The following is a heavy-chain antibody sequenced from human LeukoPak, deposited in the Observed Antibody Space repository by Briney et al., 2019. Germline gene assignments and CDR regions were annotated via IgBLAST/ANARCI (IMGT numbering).Heavy chain of an antibody. CDR2: IYSGGST. D-gene: IGHD3/OR15-3a*01. V-gene: IGHV3-53*01. J-gene: IGHJ5*02. CDR1: GFTVRSNY. CDR3: ARLLDPSAGYWFDP. Sequence: PGGSLRLSCAASGFTVRSNYMSWVRQAPGKGLEWVSVIYSGGSTYYADSVKGRFTISRDNSKNTLYLQMNSLRAEDTAVYYCARLLDPSAGYWFDPWGQGTLVTVSS.